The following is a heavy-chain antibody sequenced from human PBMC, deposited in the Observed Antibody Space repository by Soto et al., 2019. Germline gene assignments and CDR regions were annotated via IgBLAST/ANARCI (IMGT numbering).Heavy chain of an antibody. CDR1: GGTFSSYA. D-gene: IGHD3-22*01. CDR3: ARENDSSGYQYYFDY. J-gene: IGHJ4*02. V-gene: IGHV1-69*13. CDR2: IIPIFGTA. Sequence: ASVKVSCKASGGTFSSYAISWVRQAPGQGLEWMGGIIPIFGTANYAQKFQGRVAITADESTSTAYMELSSLRSEDTAVYYCARENDSSGYQYYFDYWGQGTLVTVSS.